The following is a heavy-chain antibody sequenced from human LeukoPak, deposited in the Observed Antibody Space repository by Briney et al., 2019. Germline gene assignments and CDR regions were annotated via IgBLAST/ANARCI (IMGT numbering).Heavy chain of an antibody. CDR3: ARGFDWPQPFDY. J-gene: IGHJ4*02. D-gene: IGHD3-9*01. CDR2: IWYDGSNK. CDR1: GFTFSSYG. V-gene: IGHV3-33*01. Sequence: GGSLRLSCAASGFTFSSYGMHWVRQAPGKGLEWVAVIWYDGSNKNYADSVKGRFTISRDNSKNTLYLQMNSLRAEDTAVYYCARGFDWPQPFDYWGQGTLVTVSS.